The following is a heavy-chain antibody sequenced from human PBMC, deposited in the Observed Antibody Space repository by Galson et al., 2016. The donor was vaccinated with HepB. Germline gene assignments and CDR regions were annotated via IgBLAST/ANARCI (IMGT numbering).Heavy chain of an antibody. CDR3: AKDSGAYYYDSSGYRRNAFDI. CDR2: ISSSSSTI. D-gene: IGHD3-22*01. V-gene: IGHV3-48*04. Sequence: SLRLSCAASGFTFSTNAMNWVRQAPGKGLEWVSYISSSSSTIYYADSVKGRFTISRDNAKNSLYLQMNSLRAGDTALYYCAKDSGAYYYDSSGYRRNAFDIWGQGTMVTVSS. J-gene: IGHJ3*02. CDR1: GFTFSTNA.